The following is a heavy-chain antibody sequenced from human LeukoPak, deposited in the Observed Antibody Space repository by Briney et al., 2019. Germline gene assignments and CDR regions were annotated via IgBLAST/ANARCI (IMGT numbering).Heavy chain of an antibody. D-gene: IGHD2-2*01. J-gene: IGHJ6*03. CDR2: IHYSGST. V-gene: IGHV4-59*12. Sequence: PSETLSLTCTVSGDSINGFYWSWIRLPPGKGLEWIGYIHYSGSTNYSPSLKSRLTISVDTSKNQFSLKLSSVTAADTAVYYCARLLGIVVVPAAIPPYYMDVWGKGTTVTVSS. CDR3: ARLLGIVVVPAAIPPYYMDV. CDR1: GDSINGFY.